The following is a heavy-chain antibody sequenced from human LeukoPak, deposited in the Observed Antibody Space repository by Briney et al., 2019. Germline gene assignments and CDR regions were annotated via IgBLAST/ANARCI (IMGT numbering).Heavy chain of an antibody. D-gene: IGHD3-9*01. Sequence: GGSLRLSCAASGFTFSSYAMSWVRQAPGKGLEWVSAISGSGGSTYYADSVKGRFTISRDNSKNTLYLQMNRLRAEDTAVYYCAKVLVSREKEAYDILTGYYSAFDYWGQGTLVTVSS. CDR1: GFTFSSYA. CDR2: ISGSGGST. CDR3: AKVLVSREKEAYDILTGYYSAFDY. V-gene: IGHV3-23*01. J-gene: IGHJ4*02.